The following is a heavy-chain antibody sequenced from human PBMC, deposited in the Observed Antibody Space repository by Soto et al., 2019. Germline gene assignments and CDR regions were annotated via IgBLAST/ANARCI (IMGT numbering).Heavy chain of an antibody. J-gene: IGHJ6*02. D-gene: IGHD6-19*01. CDR3: ARFGRSGWGYYYYYGMDV. CDR2: IYYSGST. Sequence: PSETLSLTCTVSGGSISSYYWSWIRQPPGKGLEWIGYIYYSGSTNYNPSLKSRVTISVDTSKNQFSLKLSSVTAADTAVYYCARFGRSGWGYYYYYGMDVWGQGTTVTVSS. V-gene: IGHV4-59*01. CDR1: GGSISSYY.